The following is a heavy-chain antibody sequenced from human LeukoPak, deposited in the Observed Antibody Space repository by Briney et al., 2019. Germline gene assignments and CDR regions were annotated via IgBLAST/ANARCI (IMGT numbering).Heavy chain of an antibody. V-gene: IGHV1-18*01. D-gene: IGHD3-22*01. CDR3: AIGISDSSGPNWFDP. CDR1: GYTFTSYG. CDR2: ISAYNGNT. J-gene: IGHJ5*02. Sequence: ASVTVSCKASGYTFTSYGISWVRQAPGQGLEWMGWISAYNGNTNYAQRLQGRVTMTTDTSTSTAYMELRSLRSDDTAVYYCAIGISDSSGPNWFDPWGQGTLVTVSS.